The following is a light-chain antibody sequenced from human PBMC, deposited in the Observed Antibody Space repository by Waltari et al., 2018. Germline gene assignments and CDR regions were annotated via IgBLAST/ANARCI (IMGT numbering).Light chain of an antibody. J-gene: IGKJ2*03. CDR1: ENVNNY. CDR2: KAS. Sequence: DIQMTQSPSSLSASVGDRVAITCRSSENVNNYLNWYQQKPGKAPELLIYKASTLQSGVPSRFSGSGSGTDYTFTISSLQSEDVATYYCQHGYGTPYSFGQGTKVEIK. V-gene: IGKV1-39*01. CDR3: QHGYGTPYS.